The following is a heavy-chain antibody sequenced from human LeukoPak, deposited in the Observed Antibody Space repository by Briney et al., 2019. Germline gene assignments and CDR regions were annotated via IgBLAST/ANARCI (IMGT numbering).Heavy chain of an antibody. CDR1: GFTFSGYW. CDR2: IKIDGTKK. CDR3: ARDGIDGFIDF. J-gene: IGHJ4*02. D-gene: IGHD5-24*01. V-gene: IGHV3-7*01. Sequence: GGSLRLSCAASGFTFSGYWLSWVRQAPGKGLEWVANIKIDGTKKYYVDSVKGRFTISRDNAKNSLYLQMNSLRVEDTAVYYCARDGIDGFIDFWCQGTLVTVSS.